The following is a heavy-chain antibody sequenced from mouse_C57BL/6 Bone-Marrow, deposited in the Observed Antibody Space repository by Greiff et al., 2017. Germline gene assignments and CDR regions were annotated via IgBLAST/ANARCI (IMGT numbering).Heavy chain of an antibody. D-gene: IGHD2-3*01. CDR3: ARGYYEVYYAMDY. V-gene: IGHV5-4*01. Sequence: EVQWVESGGGLVKPGGSLKLSCAASGFTFSSYAMSWVRQTPEKRLEWVATISDGGSYTYYPDNVKGRFTISRDNAKNNLYLQMSHLKSEDTAMYYCARGYYEVYYAMDYWGQGTSVTVSS. CDR1: GFTFSSYA. CDR2: ISDGGSYT. J-gene: IGHJ4*01.